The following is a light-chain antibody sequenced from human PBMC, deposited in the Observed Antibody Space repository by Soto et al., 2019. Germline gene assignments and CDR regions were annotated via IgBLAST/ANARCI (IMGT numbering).Light chain of an antibody. CDR2: DAS. Sequence: EIVLTQSPVTLSLSPGERATLSCRASQSVTTFLAWYQQKPGQAPRLLIYDASKRATGIPARFSGSGSGTYFTLTISSLEPEDFAVYYCQHRTNWPLTFGGGTKVEIK. J-gene: IGKJ4*01. CDR1: QSVTTF. CDR3: QHRTNWPLT. V-gene: IGKV3-11*01.